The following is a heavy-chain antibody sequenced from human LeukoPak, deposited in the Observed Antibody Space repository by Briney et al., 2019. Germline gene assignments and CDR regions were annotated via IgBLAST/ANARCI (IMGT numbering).Heavy chain of an antibody. J-gene: IGHJ6*02. CDR2: INAGNGNT. CDR3: ARDSEARKGSTAYYYGMDV. Sequence: ASVKVSCKASGYTFTSYAMHWVRQAPGQRLEWMGWINAGNGNTKYSQKFQGRVTITRDTSASTAYMELSSLRSEDTAVYYCARDSEARKGSTAYYYGMDVWGQGTTVTVSS. CDR1: GYTFTSYA. V-gene: IGHV1-3*01.